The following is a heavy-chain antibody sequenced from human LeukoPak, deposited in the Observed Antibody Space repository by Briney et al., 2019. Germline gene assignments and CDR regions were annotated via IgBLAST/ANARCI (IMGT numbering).Heavy chain of an antibody. CDR3: TRGRSVSKGV. V-gene: IGHV3-49*03. Sequence: GRSLRLSCTASGFTFGDYAISWFRQAPGKGLEWVGFIRSKAYGGTTEYAASVKGRFTISRDDSKSIAYLQMNSLKTEVTAVYYCTRGRSVSKGVWGKGTTVTVSS. D-gene: IGHD3-3*02. CDR1: GFTFGDYA. J-gene: IGHJ6*04. CDR2: IRSKAYGGTT.